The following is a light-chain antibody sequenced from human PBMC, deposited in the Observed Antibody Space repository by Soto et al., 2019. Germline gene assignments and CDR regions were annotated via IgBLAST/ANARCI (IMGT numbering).Light chain of an antibody. CDR3: QQYGSSPQT. V-gene: IGKV3D-20*01. J-gene: IGKJ2*01. CDR1: QTVSSNY. Sequence: EVVLTQSPATLSLSPGERATLSCGASQTVSSNYLAWYQQNPGLPPRLLSYDASYRATGIPDRFSGSGSGTDFTLTISRLEPEDFAVYYCQQYGSSPQTVGQGTKVEIK. CDR2: DAS.